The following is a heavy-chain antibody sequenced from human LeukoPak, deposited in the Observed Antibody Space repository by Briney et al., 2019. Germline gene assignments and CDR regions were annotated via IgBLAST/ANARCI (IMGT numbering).Heavy chain of an antibody. V-gene: IGHV3-21*01. CDR1: GFTFSSYS. Sequence: GGSLRLSCAASGFTFSSYSMNWVRQAPGKGLEWVSSISSSSSYIYYADSVKGRFTISRDNSKNTLYLQMNSLRAEDTAVYYCAKGVYGRGYFDYWGQGTLVTVSS. CDR3: AKGVYGRGYFDY. J-gene: IGHJ4*02. CDR2: ISSSSSYI. D-gene: IGHD5/OR15-5a*01.